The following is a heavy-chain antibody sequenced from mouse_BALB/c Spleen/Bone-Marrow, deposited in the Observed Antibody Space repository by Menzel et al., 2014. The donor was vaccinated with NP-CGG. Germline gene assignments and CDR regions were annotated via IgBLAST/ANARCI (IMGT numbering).Heavy chain of an antibody. CDR2: ISSGGSA. Sequence: EVHLVESGGGLVKPGGSLKLSCAASGFTFSSYAMSWVRQTPEKRLEWVASISSGGSAYYPDSVKGRFTISRDNARNILYLQMSSLRSEDTATYYCARGGAGNWFAYWGQGTLVTVSA. D-gene: IGHD2-1*01. J-gene: IGHJ3*01. CDR3: ARGGAGNWFAY. CDR1: GFTFSSYA. V-gene: IGHV5-6-5*01.